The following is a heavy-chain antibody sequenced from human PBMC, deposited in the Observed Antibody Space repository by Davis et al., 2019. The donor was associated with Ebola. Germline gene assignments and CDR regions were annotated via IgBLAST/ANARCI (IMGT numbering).Heavy chain of an antibody. CDR1: GYTFTSYA. CDR3: ARDGVRLRYYYYGMDV. D-gene: IGHD4-17*01. CDR2: INAGNGNT. J-gene: IGHJ6*02. V-gene: IGHV1-3*01. Sequence: ASVKVSCKPSGYTFTSYAMHWVRQAPGQRLEWMGWINAGNGNTKYSQKFQGRVTITRDTSASTAYMDLSSLRSEDTAVYYCARDGVRLRYYYYGMDVWGQGTTVTVSS.